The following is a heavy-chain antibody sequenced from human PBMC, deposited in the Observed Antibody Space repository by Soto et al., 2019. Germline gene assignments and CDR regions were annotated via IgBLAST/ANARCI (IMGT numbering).Heavy chain of an antibody. J-gene: IGHJ4*02. V-gene: IGHV3-15*01. Sequence: PGGSLRLSCAASGFTFSNAWMSWVRQAPGKGLEWVGRIKSKTDGGTTDYAAPVKGRFTIPRDDSKNTLYLQMNSLKTEDTAVYYCTTVGGGTAAAVNFDYWGQVTLVTVFS. CDR2: IKSKTDGGTT. CDR1: GFTFSNAW. CDR3: TTVGGGTAAAVNFDY. D-gene: IGHD6-13*01.